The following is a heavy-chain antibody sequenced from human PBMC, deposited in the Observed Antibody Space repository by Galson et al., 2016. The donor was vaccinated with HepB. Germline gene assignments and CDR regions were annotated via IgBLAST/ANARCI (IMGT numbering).Heavy chain of an antibody. CDR1: GSTFRSYG. CDR3: ARNYHYGSGSYIPYF. Sequence: SLRLSCAASGSTFRSYGMHWVRQVPGKGLEWVAVIWYDGSHKFYVDSVKGRFTISRDNSKNTLFLQMNSLRAEDTAVYYCARNYHYGSGSYIPYFWGQGTTVTVSS. J-gene: IGHJ6*02. CDR2: IWYDGSHK. D-gene: IGHD3-10*01. V-gene: IGHV3-33*01.